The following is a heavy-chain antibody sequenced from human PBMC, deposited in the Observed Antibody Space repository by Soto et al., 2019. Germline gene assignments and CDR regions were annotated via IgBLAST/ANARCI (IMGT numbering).Heavy chain of an antibody. V-gene: IGHV1-69*13. CDR2: IIPIFGTA. D-gene: IGHD2-2*01. J-gene: IGHJ4*02. CDR1: GGTFSSYA. Sequence: ASVKVSCKASGGTFSSYAISWVRQAPGQGLEWMGGIIPIFGTANYAQKFQGRVTITADESTSTAYMELSSLRSEDTAVYYCASDKGVVPAARSFDYWGQGTLVTVSS. CDR3: ASDKGVVPAARSFDY.